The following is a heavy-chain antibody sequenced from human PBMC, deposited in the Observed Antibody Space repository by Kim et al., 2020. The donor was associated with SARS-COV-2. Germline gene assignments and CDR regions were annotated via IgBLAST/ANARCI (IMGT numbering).Heavy chain of an antibody. Sequence: SETLSLTCAVYGGSFSAYYWSWIRQSPGKGLEWIGEINHSGSTNYNPSLKSRVTISVDTSKNQFSLKLSSVTAADTAFYYCASNSSSHGGRSYWFDPWG. J-gene: IGHJ5*02. CDR1: GGSFSAYY. D-gene: IGHD6-6*01. CDR3: ASNSSSHGGRSYWFDP. CDR2: INHSGST. V-gene: IGHV4-34*01.